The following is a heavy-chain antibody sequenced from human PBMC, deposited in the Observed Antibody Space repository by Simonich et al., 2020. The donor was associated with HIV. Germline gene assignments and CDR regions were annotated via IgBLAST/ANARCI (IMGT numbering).Heavy chain of an antibody. CDR1: GFTFDDYA. D-gene: IGHD3-10*01. CDR2: ISWNSGSI. CDR3: AKGGISMVRGVINY. J-gene: IGHJ4*02. V-gene: IGHV3-9*01. Sequence: EVQLVESGGGLVQPGRSLRLSCAASGFTFDDYAMHWVRQAPGKGLGWCSGISWNSGSIGYGDSVKGRFTMSRDNAKNSRYLQMNSLRAEDTAFYYCAKGGISMVRGVINYWGQGTLVTVSS.